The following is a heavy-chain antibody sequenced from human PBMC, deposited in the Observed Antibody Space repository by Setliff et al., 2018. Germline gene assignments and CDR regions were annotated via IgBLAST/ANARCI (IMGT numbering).Heavy chain of an antibody. CDR1: GFTFSTYS. D-gene: IGHD3-3*01. CDR2: ISSRSDII. Sequence: PGGSLRLSCAASGFTFSTYSMNWVRQAPGKGLEWVSYISSRSDIIYYADSVKGRFTISRDNAQNSLYLQMNSLRAEDTAVYYCARSYNFWSGPALDVWGKGTTVTVSS. J-gene: IGHJ6*04. V-gene: IGHV3-48*01. CDR3: ARSYNFWSGPALDV.